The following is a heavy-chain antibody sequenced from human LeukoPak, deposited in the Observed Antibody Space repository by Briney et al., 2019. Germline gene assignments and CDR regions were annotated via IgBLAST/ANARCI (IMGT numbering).Heavy chain of an antibody. Sequence: GGTLRLSCAASGITISSYGMSWVRQAPGKGLEWVSSISSSSSYIYYADSVKGRFTISRDNAKNSLYLQMNSLRAEDTAVYYCARSMVRGVTPPSWFDPWGQGTLVTVSS. J-gene: IGHJ5*02. CDR1: GITISSYG. CDR2: ISSSSSYI. CDR3: ARSMVRGVTPPSWFDP. V-gene: IGHV3-21*01. D-gene: IGHD3-10*01.